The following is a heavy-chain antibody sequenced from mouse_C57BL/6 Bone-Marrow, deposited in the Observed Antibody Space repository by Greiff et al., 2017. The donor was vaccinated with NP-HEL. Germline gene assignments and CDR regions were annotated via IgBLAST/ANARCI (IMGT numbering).Heavy chain of an antibody. V-gene: IGHV1-39*01. CDR2: INPNDGTT. D-gene: IGHD1-1*01. J-gene: IGHJ3*01. CDR1: GYSFTDYN. CDR3: ARGGTGSSPWCDY. Sequence: VQLQQSGPELVKPGASVKISCKASGYSFTDYNMNWVQQSPGKSLEWIGLINPNDGTTSYNQTFKGKATLTVDQSTSTAYMQLNSLTSEDSAVYYCARGGTGSSPWCDYWGQGTLVTVSA.